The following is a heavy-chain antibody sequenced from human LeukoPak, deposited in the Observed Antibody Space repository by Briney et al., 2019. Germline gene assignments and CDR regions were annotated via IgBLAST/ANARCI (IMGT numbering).Heavy chain of an antibody. CDR1: GFTFSSCA. D-gene: IGHD4-17*01. J-gene: IGHJ4*02. CDR2: ISYDGSNK. CDR3: ARNPYGDYDIDY. Sequence: GRSLRLSCAASGFTFSSCAMHWVRQAPGKGLEWVAVISYDGSNKYYADSVKGRFTISRDNSKNTLYLQMNSLRAEDTAVYYCARNPYGDYDIDYWGQGTLVTVSS. V-gene: IGHV3-30-3*01.